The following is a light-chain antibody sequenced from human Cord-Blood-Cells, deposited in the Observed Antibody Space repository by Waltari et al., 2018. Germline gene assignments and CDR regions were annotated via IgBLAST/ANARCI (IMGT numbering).Light chain of an antibody. CDR3: QQSYSTPPWT. J-gene: IGKJ1*01. Sequence: DIQMTQSPSSLSASVGDRVTITCRPSQIISSYLNWYQQKPGKAPNLLIYAASSLQSGVPSRFTGSGSGTDFTLTISSLQPEYFATYYCQQSYSTPPWTFGPGTTVEIK. CDR1: QIISSY. V-gene: IGKV1-39*01. CDR2: AAS.